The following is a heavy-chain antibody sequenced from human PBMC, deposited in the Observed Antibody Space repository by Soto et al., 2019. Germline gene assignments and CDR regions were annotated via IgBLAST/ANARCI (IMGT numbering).Heavy chain of an antibody. D-gene: IGHD1-1*01. V-gene: IGHV1-69*02. CDR3: ARGKTGTKKDYYYHYLDV. CDR1: GGTFSSYT. J-gene: IGHJ6*03. CDR2: IIPILGIA. Sequence: QVQLVQSGAEVKKPGSSVKVSCKASGGTFSSYTISWVRQAPGQGLEWMGRIIPILGIANYAQKFQGRVTITADKSPSTAYMELSSLRSEDTAVYYWARGKTGTKKDYYYHYLDVWGKGTTVTVSS.